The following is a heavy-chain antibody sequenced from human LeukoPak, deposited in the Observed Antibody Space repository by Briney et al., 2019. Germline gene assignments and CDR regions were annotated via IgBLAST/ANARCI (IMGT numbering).Heavy chain of an antibody. CDR1: GGSISSYF. D-gene: IGHD3-10*01. J-gene: IGHJ4*02. Sequence: SETLSLTCTVSGGSISSYFWNWIRQPAGRGLEWIGRIYTSGSTNYNPSLKSRVTMSVDTSKNQFSLKLSSVTAADTAVYYCARVADGSGHNDYWGQGTLVTVSS. V-gene: IGHV4-4*07. CDR3: ARVADGSGHNDY. CDR2: IYTSGST.